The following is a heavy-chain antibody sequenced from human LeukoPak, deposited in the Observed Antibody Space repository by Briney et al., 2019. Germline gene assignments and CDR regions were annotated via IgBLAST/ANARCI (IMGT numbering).Heavy chain of an antibody. J-gene: IGHJ5*02. V-gene: IGHV3-48*02. CDR3: ATLLSLIYVGYVDL. CDR2: ISKTAKTT. D-gene: IGHD2-2*01. Sequence: PGGSLRLSCAASGFNLKNHDFYWIRQAPGKGLEWVSYISKTAKTTYYGDSVKGRFTLSRDNAKTSEYLLMNSMGDEDTAVYYCATLLSLIYVGYVDLGGKGTRVTVSS. CDR1: GFNLKNHD.